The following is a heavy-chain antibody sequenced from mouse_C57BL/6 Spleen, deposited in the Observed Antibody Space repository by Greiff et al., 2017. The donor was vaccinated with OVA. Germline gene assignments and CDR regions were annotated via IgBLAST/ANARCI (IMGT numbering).Heavy chain of an antibody. CDR1: GYAFSSSW. Sequence: VKLVESGPELVKPGASVKISCKASGYAFSSSWMNWVKQRPGKGLEWIGRIYPGDGDTNYNGKFKGKATLTADKSSSTAYMQLSSLTSEDSAVYFCARTIHYDYEGYFDVWGTGTTVTVSS. CDR3: ARTIHYDYEGYFDV. V-gene: IGHV1-82*01. J-gene: IGHJ1*03. D-gene: IGHD2-4*01. CDR2: IYPGDGDT.